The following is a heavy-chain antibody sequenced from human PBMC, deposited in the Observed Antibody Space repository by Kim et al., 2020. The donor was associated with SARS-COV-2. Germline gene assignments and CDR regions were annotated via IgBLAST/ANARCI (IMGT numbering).Heavy chain of an antibody. CDR3: ARPQERTFSTGWYAGY. V-gene: IGHV5-51*01. CDR1: GYSLTSYW. D-gene: IGHD6-19*01. CDR2: IYPGDSTT. Sequence: GESLKISCKGSGYSLTSYWIGWVRQMPGKGLEWMGMIYPGDSTTRYSPSFEGQVTVSADKSISTAYLQWSSLEASDTAMYYCARPQERTFSTGWYAGYWGQGTLVTVSS. J-gene: IGHJ4*02.